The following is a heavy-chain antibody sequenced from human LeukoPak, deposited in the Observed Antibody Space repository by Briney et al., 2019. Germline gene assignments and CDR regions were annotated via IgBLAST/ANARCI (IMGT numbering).Heavy chain of an antibody. D-gene: IGHD2-15*01. V-gene: IGHV4-34*01. CDR2: MNHSGST. Sequence: SETLSLTCAVYGGSFSGYYWSWIRQPPGKGQEWIGEMNHSGSTNYNPSLKSRVTISVDTSKNQFSLKLSSVTAADTAVYYCARYCSGGSCYHNWFDPWGQGTLVTVSS. CDR3: ARYCSGGSCYHNWFDP. J-gene: IGHJ5*02. CDR1: GGSFSGYY.